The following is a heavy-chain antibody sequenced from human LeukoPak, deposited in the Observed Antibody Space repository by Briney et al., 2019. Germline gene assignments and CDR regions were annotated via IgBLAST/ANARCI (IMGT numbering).Heavy chain of an antibody. V-gene: IGHV1-3*01. J-gene: IGHJ4*02. D-gene: IGHD5/OR15-5a*01. CDR2: INAGNGNT. Sequence: ASVKVSCKASGYIFTDYSINWVRQAPGERLGWMGWINAGNGNTKCSQKFQGRVTITRDRSASTAYLELSSLRSEDTALYYCARGRWSTTTASYYFDSWGQGTLVTVS. CDR1: GYIFTDYS. CDR3: ARGRWSTTTASYYFDS.